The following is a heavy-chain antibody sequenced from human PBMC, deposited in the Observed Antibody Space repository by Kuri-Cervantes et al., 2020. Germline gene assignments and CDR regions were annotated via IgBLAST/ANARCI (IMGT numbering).Heavy chain of an antibody. D-gene: IGHD6-13*01. CDR3: ARGDSSSWYISYYYYGMDV. Sequence: GESLKISCAASGFTFSDYYMNWVRQAPGKGLEWVAVISYDGSNKYYADSVKGRFTISRDNSKNTLYLQMNSLRAEDTAVYYCARGDSSSWYISYYYYGMDVWGQGTTVTVSS. J-gene: IGHJ6*02. V-gene: IGHV3-30-3*01. CDR1: GFTFSDYY. CDR2: ISYDGSNK.